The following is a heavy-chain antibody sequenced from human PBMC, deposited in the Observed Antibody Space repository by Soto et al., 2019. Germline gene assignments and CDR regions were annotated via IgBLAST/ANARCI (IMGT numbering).Heavy chain of an antibody. CDR2: INPSGGST. CDR3: ARSGTRGSGSYMVMDY. Sequence: QVQLVQSGAEVKKPGASVKVSCKASGYTFTSYYMHWVRQAPGQGLEWMGIINPSGGSTSYAQKFQGRVTMTRHTSTSTVYMELSSLRSEDTAVYYCARSGTRGSGSYMVMDYWGQGTLVTVSS. CDR1: GYTFTSYY. D-gene: IGHD3-10*01. V-gene: IGHV1-46*03. J-gene: IGHJ4*02.